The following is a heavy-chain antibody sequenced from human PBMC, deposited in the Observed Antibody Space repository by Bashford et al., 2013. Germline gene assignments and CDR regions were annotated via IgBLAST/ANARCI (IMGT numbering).Heavy chain of an antibody. J-gene: IGHJ4*02. CDR2: ISHDGNNR. V-gene: IGHV3-30*01. Sequence: VRQAPGKGLEWVAVISHDGNNRNYADSVKGRFTISRDNSKNTLYLQMNSLRAEDTAVYYCARSPSGSYFSDFDYWGQGTLVTVSS. D-gene: IGHD1-26*01. CDR3: ARSPSGSYFSDFDY.